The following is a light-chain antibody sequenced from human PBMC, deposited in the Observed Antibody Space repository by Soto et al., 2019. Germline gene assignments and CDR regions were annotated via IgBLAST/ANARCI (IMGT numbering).Light chain of an antibody. CDR1: SSDVGGYNY. V-gene: IGLV2-11*01. CDR2: DVS. CDR3: CSYAGSPYVV. J-gene: IGLJ2*01. Sequence: QSALTQPRSVPGSPGQSVTISCTGTSSDVGGYNYVSWYQQHPGKAPKLMIYDVSKRPSGVPDRFSGSKSGNTASLTISGLQAEDEADYYCCSYAGSPYVVFGGRTKLTVL.